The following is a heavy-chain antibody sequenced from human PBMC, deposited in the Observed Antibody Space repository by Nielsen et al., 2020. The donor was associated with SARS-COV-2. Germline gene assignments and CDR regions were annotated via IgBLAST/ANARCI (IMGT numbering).Heavy chain of an antibody. V-gene: IGHV4-30-4*08. CDR1: GGSISSGGYY. CDR2: IYYSGST. D-gene: IGHD4-17*01. CDR3: AGMTTVTTYYFDY. J-gene: IGHJ4*02. Sequence: SETLSLTCTVSGGSISSGGYYWSWIRQHPGKGLEWIGYIYYSGSTYCNPSLKSRVTISVDTSKNQFSLKLSSVTAADTAVYYCAGMTTVTTYYFDYWGQGTLVTSPQ.